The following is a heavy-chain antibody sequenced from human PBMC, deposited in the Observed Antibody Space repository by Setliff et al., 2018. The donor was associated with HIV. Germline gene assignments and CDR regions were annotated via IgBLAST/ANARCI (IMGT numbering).Heavy chain of an antibody. V-gene: IGHV4-39*07. D-gene: IGHD3-10*01. CDR2: IYHSGKT. J-gene: IGHJ4*02. Sequence: SETLSLTCSVSGGSISSNKYYWSWIRQPPGKGMEWTGSIYHSGKTYYNPSLKSRLTISVDTSKNQFSLRLSSVTAGDTAVYYCTRRRGPMVRGVDPTPSYYFDYWGQGTLVTVSS. CDR1: GGSISSNKYY. CDR3: TRRRGPMVRGVDPTPSYYFDY.